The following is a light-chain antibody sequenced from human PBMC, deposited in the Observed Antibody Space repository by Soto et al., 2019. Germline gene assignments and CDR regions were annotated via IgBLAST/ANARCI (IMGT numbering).Light chain of an antibody. CDR1: RSDIGDSNF. V-gene: IGLV2-14*01. CDR2: QVN. J-gene: IGLJ2*01. Sequence: QSVLTQPASVSGSPGQSVTISCTGPRSDIGDSNFISWYQHSPGKAPRLLIYQVNNRPSGVSGRFSGSTAGNTASLTISGLLDDDEADYFCASFRSGTILVFGSGTKLTVL. CDR3: ASFRSGTILV.